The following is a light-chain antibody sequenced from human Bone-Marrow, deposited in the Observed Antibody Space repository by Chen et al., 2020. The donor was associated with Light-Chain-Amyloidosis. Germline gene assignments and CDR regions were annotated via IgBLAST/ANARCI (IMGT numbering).Light chain of an antibody. Sequence: SSELTQDPAVSVALGQTVRITCQGDSLRSYYASRYQQKPGQARVLFIYGKNNRPSGIPDRVNVSSAGNTASMTTTGAQAAEEADYYCISRDSSGNHLGVFGEGTKLTVL. CDR3: ISRDSSGNHLGV. J-gene: IGLJ3*02. CDR2: GKN. CDR1: SLRSYY. V-gene: IGLV3-19*01.